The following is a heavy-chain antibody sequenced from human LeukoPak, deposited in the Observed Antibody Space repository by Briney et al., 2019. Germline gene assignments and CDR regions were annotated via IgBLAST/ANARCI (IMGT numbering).Heavy chain of an antibody. J-gene: IGHJ4*02. V-gene: IGHV1-2*02. D-gene: IGHD1-1*01. CDR2: INPNSGGT. CDR1: GYTFTGHY. CDR3: ARGSTGGSYPPYYFAY. Sequence: ASVKVSCKASGYTFTGHYIHWVRQAPGQGLEWMGWINPNSGGTNYAQKFQGRVTMARDTSISTVYMELSSLRSDDTALYYCARGSTGGSYPPYYFAYWGREPWSPSPQ.